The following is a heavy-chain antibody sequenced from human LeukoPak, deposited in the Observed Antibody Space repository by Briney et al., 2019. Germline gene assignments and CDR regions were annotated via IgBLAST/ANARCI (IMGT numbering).Heavy chain of an antibody. CDR1: GYTFTVYY. D-gene: IGHD5-18*01. CDR2: INPNSGGT. V-gene: IGHV1-2*02. Sequence: ASVTVSFTGSGYTFTVYYMHWVRQAPGQGGEGMGWINPNSGGTNYAQKFQGGVTITRDTSISTAYMELSRLRSDDTAVYYCARDQGKWIQLWSFDYWGQGTLVTVSS. J-gene: IGHJ4*02. CDR3: ARDQGKWIQLWSFDY.